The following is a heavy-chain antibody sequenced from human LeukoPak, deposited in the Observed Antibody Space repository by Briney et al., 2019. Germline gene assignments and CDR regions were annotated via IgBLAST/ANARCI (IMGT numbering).Heavy chain of an antibody. CDR3: ARVGLVSLITY. CDR1: GGSIRNGGYY. D-gene: IGHD3/OR15-3a*01. V-gene: IGHV4-31*03. Sequence: SQTLSHTCTVSGGSIRNGGYYWSWIRQHPGKGLEWIGFIYYSGTTYYNPSLKSRVTFSADTSKNQFSLKLRSVTAADTAVYYCARVGLVSLITYWGQGTLVTVSS. J-gene: IGHJ4*02. CDR2: IYYSGTT.